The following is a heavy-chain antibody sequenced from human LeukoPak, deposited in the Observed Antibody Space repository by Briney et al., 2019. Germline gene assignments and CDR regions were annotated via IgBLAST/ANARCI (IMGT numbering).Heavy chain of an antibody. CDR3: ARVRLSSSYPWDAFDI. CDR1: GFTFSSYW. D-gene: IGHD6-13*01. CDR2: IKQDGSEK. V-gene: IGHV3-7*01. J-gene: IGHJ3*02. Sequence: GGSLRLSCAASGFTFSSYWMSWVRQAPGKGLEWVANIKQDGSEKYYVDSVKGRFTISRDNAKNSLYLQMNSLRAEDTAVYYCARVRLSSSYPWDAFDIWGQGTMVTVSS.